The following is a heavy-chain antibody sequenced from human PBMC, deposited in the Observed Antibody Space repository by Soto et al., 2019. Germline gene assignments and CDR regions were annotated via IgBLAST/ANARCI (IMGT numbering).Heavy chain of an antibody. D-gene: IGHD6-6*01. Sequence: EVQLVESGGGFIQPGGSLRLSCAASGFTVSRNYMNWVRQAPGKGLEGVSVIYTGGTTYYADSVKGRFTISRDNSKNTLYLQMSSLRAEDTAVYYCTGAGETWSSSSHEVGDYWGQGTLVTVSS. V-gene: IGHV3-53*01. CDR2: IYTGGTT. CDR3: TGAGETWSSSSHEVGDY. CDR1: GFTVSRNY. J-gene: IGHJ4*02.